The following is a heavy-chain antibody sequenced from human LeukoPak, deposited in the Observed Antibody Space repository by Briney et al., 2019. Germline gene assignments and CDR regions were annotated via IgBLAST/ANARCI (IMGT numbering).Heavy chain of an antibody. CDR3: ARAYYRNIYYYYYFLDV. J-gene: IGHJ6*03. CDR1: GGSFSGYY. D-gene: IGHD4-11*01. V-gene: IGHV4-34*01. Sequence: SETLSLTCAVYGGSFSGYYWSWIRQPPGKGLEWIGEINHSGSTNYNPSLKSRVTISVDTSKNQFSLKLSSVTAADTAVYYCARAYYRNIYYYYYFLDVWGKGTTVTVSS. CDR2: INHSGST.